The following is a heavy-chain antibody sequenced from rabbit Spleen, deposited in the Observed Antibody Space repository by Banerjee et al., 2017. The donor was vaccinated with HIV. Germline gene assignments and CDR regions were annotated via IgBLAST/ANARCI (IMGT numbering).Heavy chain of an antibody. V-gene: IGHV1S45*01. D-gene: IGHD4-1*01. CDR1: GFSFSSSYW. CDR3: ARDLAGAIGWNFYL. J-gene: IGHJ4*01. CDR2: IVAGSSGIT. Sequence: QEQLVESGGGLVKPEGSLTLTCTASGFSFSSSYWICWVRQAPGKGLEWIACIVAGSSGITYYASWAKGRFTISKTSSTTVTLQMTSLTAADTATYFCARDLAGAIGWNFYLWGPGTLVTVS.